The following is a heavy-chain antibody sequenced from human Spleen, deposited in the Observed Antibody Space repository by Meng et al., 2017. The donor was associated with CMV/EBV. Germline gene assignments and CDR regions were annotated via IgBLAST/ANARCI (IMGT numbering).Heavy chain of an antibody. CDR1: GFTFSSYG. D-gene: IGHD3-16*01. CDR3: AKGGKDYGDF. Sequence: GESLKISCAASGFTFSSYGMHWVRQAPGKGLEWVAFIRYDGSNKYYADSVKGRFTISRDNSKNTLYLQMSSLRAEDTAVYYCAKGGKDYGDFWGQGTLVTVSS. V-gene: IGHV3-30*02. CDR2: IRYDGSNK. J-gene: IGHJ4*02.